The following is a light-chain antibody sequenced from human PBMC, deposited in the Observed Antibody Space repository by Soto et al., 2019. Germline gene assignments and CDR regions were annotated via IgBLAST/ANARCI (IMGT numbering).Light chain of an antibody. J-gene: IGLJ1*01. CDR3: SSCTSSSSYV. Sequence: QSVLTQPASVSGSPGQSITISCTGTSSDVGGYNYVSWYQQHPGKAPKLMIYDVSNRPSGVSNRFSGSKSGNTASLTISGLQAEGEADYYCSSCTSSSSYVFGTGTKVTVL. CDR1: SSDVGGYNY. V-gene: IGLV2-14*01. CDR2: DVS.